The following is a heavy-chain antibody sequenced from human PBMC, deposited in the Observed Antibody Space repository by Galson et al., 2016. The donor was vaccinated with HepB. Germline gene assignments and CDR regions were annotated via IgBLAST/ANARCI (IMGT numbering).Heavy chain of an antibody. J-gene: IGHJ4*02. D-gene: IGHD2-2*01. Sequence: SLRLSCAASGFTFSSHSMNWVRQAPGKGLEWVSFISSSSSYIYYADSAKGRFTISRDNAKNSLYLQMNSLRVEDTAVYYCARGGYQLLSGDLDYWGQGTLVTVSS. CDR3: ARGGYQLLSGDLDY. V-gene: IGHV3-21*01. CDR1: GFTFSSHS. CDR2: ISSSSSYI.